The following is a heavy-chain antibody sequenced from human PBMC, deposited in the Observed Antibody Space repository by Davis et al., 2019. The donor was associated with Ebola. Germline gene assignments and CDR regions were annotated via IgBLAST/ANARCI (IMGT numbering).Heavy chain of an antibody. V-gene: IGHV1-18*04. J-gene: IGHJ4*02. CDR3: ARVEYYYDSSGRADY. Sequence: ASVQVSCKASVYTLTSYGISWVRQAPGQGLEWMGWISAYNGNTNYAQKLQGRVTMTTDTSTSTAYMELRSLRSDDTAVYYCARVEYYYDSSGRADYWGQGTLVTVSS. D-gene: IGHD3-22*01. CDR2: ISAYNGNT. CDR1: VYTLTSYG.